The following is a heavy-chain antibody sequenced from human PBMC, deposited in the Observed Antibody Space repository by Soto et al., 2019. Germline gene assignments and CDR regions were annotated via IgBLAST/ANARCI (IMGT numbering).Heavy chain of an antibody. CDR1: GGSISSYY. J-gene: IGHJ6*03. D-gene: IGHD3-3*01. Sequence: SETLSLTCTVSGGSISSYYWSWIRQPPGKGLEWIGYIYYSGSTNYNPSLKSRVTISVDTSKNQFSLKLSSVTAADTAVYYCARATKGDRTKGITIFGVVPARIHYYYMDVWGKGTTVTVSS. CDR2: IYYSGST. CDR3: ARATKGDRTKGITIFGVVPARIHYYYMDV. V-gene: IGHV4-59*01.